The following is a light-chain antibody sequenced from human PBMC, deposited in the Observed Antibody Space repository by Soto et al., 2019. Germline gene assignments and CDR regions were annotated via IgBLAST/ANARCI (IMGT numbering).Light chain of an antibody. V-gene: IGKV1-5*03. CDR2: KAS. J-gene: IGKJ1*01. CDR1: QSITDW. CDR3: QQYGTSPWT. Sequence: DIQMTQSPSTLSASVGDRVTITCRASQSITDWLAWYQQKPGKAPKFLIYKASNLEGGVPSRFSGSGSGTEFTLTISRLEPEDFVVYYCQQYGTSPWTFGQGTKVEIK.